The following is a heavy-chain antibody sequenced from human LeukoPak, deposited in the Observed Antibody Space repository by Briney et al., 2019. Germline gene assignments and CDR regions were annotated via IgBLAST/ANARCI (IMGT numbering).Heavy chain of an antibody. J-gene: IGHJ5*02. CDR3: ARGDGARSCDH. Sequence: PGRSLRLSCAASGFTFSSYSMSWVRQAPGKGLEWVSVIYSADSTYYADSVKGRFTMSRDNSKNALYLQMNSLRAEDTAVYYCARGDGARSCDHWGQGTLVTVSS. CDR2: IYSADST. CDR1: GFTFSSYS. D-gene: IGHD2-15*01. V-gene: IGHV3-66*01.